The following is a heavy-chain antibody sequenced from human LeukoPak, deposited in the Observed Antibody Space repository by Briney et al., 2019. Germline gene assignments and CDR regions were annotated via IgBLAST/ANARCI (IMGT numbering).Heavy chain of an antibody. J-gene: IGHJ4*02. CDR2: IYYSGST. CDR3: ARTQSSWYPLFDY. CDR1: GGSISSSSYY. V-gene: IGHV4-39*01. Sequence: SETLSLTCTVSGGSISSSSYYWGWVRQPPGKGLEWIGSIYYSGSTYYNPSLKSRVTISVDTSKNQFSLKLSSVTAADMAVYYCARTQSSWYPLFDYWGQGTLVTVSS. D-gene: IGHD6-13*01.